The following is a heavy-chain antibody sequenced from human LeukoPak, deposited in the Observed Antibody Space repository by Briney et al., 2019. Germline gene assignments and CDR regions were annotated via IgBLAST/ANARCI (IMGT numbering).Heavy chain of an antibody. CDR1: GFTFRDYY. V-gene: IGHV3-11*04. CDR3: AGRLPLNWFDL. D-gene: IGHD2-15*01. Sequence: GGSLGLSCAASGFTFRDYYMSWIRRAPGKGLEWVSYISSGGSTIYYADSVKGRFTISRDNAKNSLYLQMNSLRAEDTAVYYCAGRLPLNWFDLWSQGTLVTVSS. J-gene: IGHJ5*02. CDR2: ISSGGSTI.